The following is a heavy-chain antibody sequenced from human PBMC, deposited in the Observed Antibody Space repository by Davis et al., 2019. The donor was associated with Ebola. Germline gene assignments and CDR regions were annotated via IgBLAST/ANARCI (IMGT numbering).Heavy chain of an antibody. CDR3: ARDNPPLLVPLFHYYYYYGMDV. Sequence: GESLKISCAASGFTFSSYAIHWVRQAPGKGLEWVAVISYDGSNKYYADSVKGRFTISRDNSKNTLYLQMNSLRAEDTAVYYCARDNPPLLVPLFHYYYYYGMDVWGKGTTVTVSS. CDR2: ISYDGSNK. V-gene: IGHV3-30-3*01. J-gene: IGHJ6*04. CDR1: GFTFSSYA. D-gene: IGHD6-6*01.